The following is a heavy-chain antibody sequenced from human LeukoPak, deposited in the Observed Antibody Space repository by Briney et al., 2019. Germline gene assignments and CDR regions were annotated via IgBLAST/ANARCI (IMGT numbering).Heavy chain of an antibody. D-gene: IGHD1-26*01. CDR3: AKVLSGSYYYYYYYMDV. V-gene: IGHV3-23*01. CDR1: GFTFSSSA. J-gene: IGHJ6*03. Sequence: PGGSLRLSCAASGFTFSSSAMSWVRQAPGKGLEWVSAISGSGGRTYYADSVKDQFTISRDNSKNTLFLQMNSLRAEDTAVYYCAKVLSGSYYYYYYYMDVWGKGTTVTISS. CDR2: ISGSGGRT.